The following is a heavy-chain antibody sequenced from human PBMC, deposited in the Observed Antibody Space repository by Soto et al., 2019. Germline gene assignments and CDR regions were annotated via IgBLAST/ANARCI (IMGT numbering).Heavy chain of an antibody. CDR1: GGTFSSYA. CDR3: RTTAPYYSYGMDV. V-gene: IGHV1-69*13. Sequence: SVKVSCKASGGTFSSYAISWVRQAPGQGLEWMGGIIPIFGTANYAQKFQGRVTITADESTSTAYMELSSLRSEDTAVYYCRTTAPYYSYGMDVWGQGTTVTVSS. CDR2: IIPIFGTA. J-gene: IGHJ6*02. D-gene: IGHD1-7*01.